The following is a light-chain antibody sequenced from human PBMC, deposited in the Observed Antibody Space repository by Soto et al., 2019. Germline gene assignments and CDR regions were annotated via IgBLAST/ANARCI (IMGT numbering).Light chain of an antibody. Sequence: QSVLTQPASVSGSPGQSITISCTGTSSDVGGYNYVSRYQQHPGKAPKLMIYEVSNRPSGVSNRFSGSKSGNTASLTIPGLQAEDEADYYCSSYTSSSTLYVFGTGTKVTVL. CDR2: EVS. V-gene: IGLV2-14*01. CDR1: SSDVGGYNY. CDR3: SSYTSSSTLYV. J-gene: IGLJ1*01.